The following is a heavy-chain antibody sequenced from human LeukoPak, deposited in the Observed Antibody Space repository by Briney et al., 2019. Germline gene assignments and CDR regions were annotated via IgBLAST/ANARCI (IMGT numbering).Heavy chain of an antibody. J-gene: IGHJ6*02. CDR1: GFTFGDYA. CDR3: TGDGCDIGGYYGMDV. CDR2: IRSKAYGGTT. Sequence: PGRSLRLSCTASGFTFGDYAMSWFRQAPGKGLEWVGFIRSKAYGGTTEYAASVKGRFTISRDESTSIAYLQMNSLKTEDTGVYYCTGDGCDIGGYYGMDVWGQGTMVTVSS. V-gene: IGHV3-49*03. D-gene: IGHD5-12*01.